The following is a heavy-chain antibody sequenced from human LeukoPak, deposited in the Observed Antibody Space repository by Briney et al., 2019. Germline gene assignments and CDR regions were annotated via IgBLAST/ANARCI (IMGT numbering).Heavy chain of an antibody. D-gene: IGHD4-17*01. CDR2: IIPIFGTA. V-gene: IGHV1-69*13. CDR3: ARDPYMTTVTRSDY. J-gene: IGHJ4*02. CDR1: GGTFSSYA. Sequence: SVKVSCKASGGTFSSYAISWVRQAPGQGLEWIGGIIPIFGTANYAQKFQGRVTITADESTSTAYMELSSLRSEDTAVYYCARDPYMTTVTRSDYWGQGTLVTVSS.